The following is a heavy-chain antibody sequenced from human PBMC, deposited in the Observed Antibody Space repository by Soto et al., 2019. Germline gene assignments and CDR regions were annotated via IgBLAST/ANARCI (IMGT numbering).Heavy chain of an antibody. CDR1: GGSFSGYY. J-gene: IGHJ4*02. D-gene: IGHD2-2*01. CDR3: ARNCSTTSCQIWGFDY. V-gene: IGHV4-34*01. Sequence: QVQLQQWGAGLXXXSETLSLTCAVYGGSFSGYYWSWIRQPPGKGLEWIGEINHSGSTNYSPSLKSRVTISVDTSKNQFSLKLSSVTAADTAVYYCARNCSTTSCQIWGFDYWGQGTLVTVSS. CDR2: INHSGST.